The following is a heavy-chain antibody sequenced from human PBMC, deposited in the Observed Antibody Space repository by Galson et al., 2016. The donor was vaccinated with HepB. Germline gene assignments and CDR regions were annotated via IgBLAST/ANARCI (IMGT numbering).Heavy chain of an antibody. V-gene: IGHV3-23*01. D-gene: IGHD5-24*01. Sequence: SLRLSCAASGFPFKDFAMSWVRQAPGKGLEWVSGITGLGGGRYSAASTKGRFTISRDNSRNTLYLQLSSVRVGDTAVYYCAKMEGATIDIWSFDYWGQGALVTVSS. CDR3: AKMEGATIDIWSFDY. CDR1: GFPFKDFA. CDR2: ITGLGGGR. J-gene: IGHJ4*02.